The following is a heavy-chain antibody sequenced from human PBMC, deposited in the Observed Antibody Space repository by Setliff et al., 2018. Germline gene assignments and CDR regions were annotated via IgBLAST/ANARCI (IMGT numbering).Heavy chain of an antibody. CDR3: ARIAAAAAFDI. CDR1: GFTFSGYG. V-gene: IGHV3-30*02. D-gene: IGHD6-13*01. Sequence: SGGSLRLSCAASGFTFSGYGMHWVRQAPGKGLEWVAFIWSDASKKFYADSVKGRFTISRDNSKNTLYLQMNSLRAEDTAVFYCARIAAAAAFDIWGQGTMVTVSS. CDR2: IWSDASKK. J-gene: IGHJ3*02.